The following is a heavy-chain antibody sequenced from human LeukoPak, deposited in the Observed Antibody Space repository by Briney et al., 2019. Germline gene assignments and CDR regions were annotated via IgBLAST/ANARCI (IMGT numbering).Heavy chain of an antibody. CDR2: ISSSSSYI. D-gene: IGHD5-24*01. J-gene: IGHJ4*02. CDR1: GFTFSSYS. V-gene: IGHV3-21*01. CDR3: ATTVEMATIIGSNY. Sequence: GGSLRLSCAASGFTFSSYSMNWVRQAPGKGLEWVSSISSSSSYIYYADSVKGRFTISRDNAKNSLYLQMNSLRVEDTAVYYCATTVEMATIIGSNYWGQGTLVTVSS.